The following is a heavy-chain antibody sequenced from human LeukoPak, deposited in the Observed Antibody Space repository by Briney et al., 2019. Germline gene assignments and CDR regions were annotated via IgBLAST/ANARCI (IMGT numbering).Heavy chain of an antibody. CDR2: IHPSGST. J-gene: IGHJ4*02. D-gene: IGHD2-15*01. CDR1: GGSSSSYY. Sequence: SETLSLTCTVPGGSSSSYYWTWIRQPPGKGLAWIGYIHPSGSTNYNPSLKSRVTMSVDTSKNQFSLRLSSVTAADTAVYYCVRPGQSSWWVYFNYWGQGTVVTVSS. CDR3: VRPGQSSWWVYFNY. V-gene: IGHV4-4*09.